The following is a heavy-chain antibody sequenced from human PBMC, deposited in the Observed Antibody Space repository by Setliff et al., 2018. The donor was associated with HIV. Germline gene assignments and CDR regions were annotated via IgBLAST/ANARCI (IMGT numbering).Heavy chain of an antibody. V-gene: IGHV1-2*06. CDR3: ARNYGADSNYFDY. J-gene: IGHJ4*02. Sequence: ASVKVSCKASGYTFTSYAMHWLRQAPGQGLEWMGRINRDNGGIDYAQKFQGRVTMTRDTSISTAYMELGGLRSDDTAVYYCARNYGADSNYFDYWGQGTLVTVSS. CDR2: INRDNGGI. CDR1: GYTFTSYA. D-gene: IGHD4-17*01.